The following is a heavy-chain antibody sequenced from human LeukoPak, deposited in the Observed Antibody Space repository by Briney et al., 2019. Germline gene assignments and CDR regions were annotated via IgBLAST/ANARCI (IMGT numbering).Heavy chain of an antibody. D-gene: IGHD6-13*01. CDR1: GGSFSGYY. Sequence: SETLSLTCAVYGGSFSGYYWSWIRQPPGKGLEWIGEINHSGSTNYNPSLKSRVTISIDTSKNQFSLKLSSVTAADTAVYYCARVYSSSWYIYDWFDPWGQGTLVTVSS. CDR3: ARVYSSSWYIYDWFDP. J-gene: IGHJ5*02. CDR2: INHSGST. V-gene: IGHV4-34*01.